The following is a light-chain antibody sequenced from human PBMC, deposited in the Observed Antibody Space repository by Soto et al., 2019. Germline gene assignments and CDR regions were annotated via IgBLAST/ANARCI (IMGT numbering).Light chain of an antibody. Sequence: SLLTQPPSASGIPGERVTISCSGSSSNIGSNTVNWYQQLPGTAPKLLIYSNNQRPSGVPDRFSGSKSGTSASLAISGLQSEDEADYYCAAWDDSLNGLVFGGGTKVTVL. J-gene: IGLJ2*01. CDR2: SNN. V-gene: IGLV1-44*01. CDR3: AAWDDSLNGLV. CDR1: SSNIGSNT.